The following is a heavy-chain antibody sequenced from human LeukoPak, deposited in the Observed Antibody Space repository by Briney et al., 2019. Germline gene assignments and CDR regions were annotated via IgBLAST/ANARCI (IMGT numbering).Heavy chain of an antibody. CDR2: IDDRGSEK. CDR1: GFPFGNYW. Sequence: GGSLRLSFATSGFPFGNYWMTWVRQAPGKRLEWVANIDDRGSEKNYADSVKGRFTNSRDNARNSMFLQMNSLRVEDTAVYFCARDIPRGARYLDSWGRGTLVTVSS. J-gene: IGHJ5*01. D-gene: IGHD1-14*01. CDR3: ARDIPRGARYLDS. V-gene: IGHV3-7*01.